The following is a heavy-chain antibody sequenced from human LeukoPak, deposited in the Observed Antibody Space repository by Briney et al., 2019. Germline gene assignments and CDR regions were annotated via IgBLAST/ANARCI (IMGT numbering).Heavy chain of an antibody. V-gene: IGHV3-30-3*01. Sequence: PGGSLRLSCAASGFTFSSYAMHWVRQAPGKGLEWVAVISYDGSNKYYADSVKGRFTISRDNSKNTLYLQMNSLRVEDTAVYYCARESYGDLYFDYWGQGTLVTVSS. D-gene: IGHD4-17*01. CDR3: ARESYGDLYFDY. CDR1: GFTFSSYA. CDR2: ISYDGSNK. J-gene: IGHJ4*02.